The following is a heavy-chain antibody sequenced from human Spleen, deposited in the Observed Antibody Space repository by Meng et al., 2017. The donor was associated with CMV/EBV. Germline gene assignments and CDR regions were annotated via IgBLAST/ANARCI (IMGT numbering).Heavy chain of an antibody. Sequence: GGSLRLSCAASGFAFSDHYIHWVRQSPGKGLEWIGHSRHRADGSTTEYAASVKGTFTISRDDSKKSVSLQMNSLETEDTAVYYCTRFPQDFWSGYSYFDYWGQGALVTVSS. J-gene: IGHJ4*02. CDR3: TRFPQDFWSGYSYFDY. V-gene: IGHV3-72*01. CDR2: SRHRADGSTT. D-gene: IGHD3-3*01. CDR1: GFAFSDHY.